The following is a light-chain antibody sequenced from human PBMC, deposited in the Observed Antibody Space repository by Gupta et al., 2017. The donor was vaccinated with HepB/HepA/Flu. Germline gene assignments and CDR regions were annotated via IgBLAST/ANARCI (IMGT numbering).Light chain of an antibody. Sequence: SASVGDRVTITCRASQSISSWLAWYQQKPGKAPNLLIYKASSLESGVPSRLSGSGSGTEFTLTISSLQPDDFATYYCQEYDGHSWTFGQGTNVEVK. J-gene: IGKJ1*01. CDR3: QEYDGHSWT. CDR1: QSISSW. V-gene: IGKV1-5*03. CDR2: KAS.